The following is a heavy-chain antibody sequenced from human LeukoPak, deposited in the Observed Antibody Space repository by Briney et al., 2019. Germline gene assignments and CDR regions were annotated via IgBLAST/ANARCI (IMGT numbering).Heavy chain of an antibody. V-gene: IGHV4-61*02. J-gene: IGHJ4*02. CDR2: IYSSGST. Sequence: PSETLSLTCTVSGGSISSGSYYWSWIRQPAGKGLEWIGRIYSSGSTNYNPSLKSRVTISLDTSKNQFSLKLSSVTAADTAVYYCARAPGGYYYDSSGYYYPDYWGQGTLVTVSS. CDR3: ARAPGGYYYDSSGYYYPDY. CDR1: GGSISSGSYY. D-gene: IGHD3-22*01.